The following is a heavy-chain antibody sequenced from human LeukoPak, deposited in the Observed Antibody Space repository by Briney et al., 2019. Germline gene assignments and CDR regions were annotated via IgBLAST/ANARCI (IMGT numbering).Heavy chain of an antibody. D-gene: IGHD4-17*01. CDR3: ARETTVTTFCED. Sequence: GGTLRLSCAASGFTFSNSGMNWVRQAPGKGLEWVSTISGSGDSTYYADSVKGRFTISRDNAKNSLYLQMNSLRAEDTAVYYCARETTVTTFCEDWGQGTLVTVSS. CDR2: ISGSGDST. V-gene: IGHV3-23*01. J-gene: IGHJ4*02. CDR1: GFTFSNSG.